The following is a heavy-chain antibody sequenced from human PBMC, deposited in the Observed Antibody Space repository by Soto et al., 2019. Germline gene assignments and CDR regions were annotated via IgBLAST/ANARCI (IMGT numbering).Heavy chain of an antibody. Sequence: PSETLSLTCAVYGGSFSGYYWSWIRQPPGKGLEWIGEINHSGSTNYNPSLKSRVTISVDTSKNQLSLKLSSVTAADTAVYYCARYRKITIFGVVIIHPYYYYYGMDVWGQGTTVTVSS. V-gene: IGHV4-34*01. D-gene: IGHD3-3*01. J-gene: IGHJ6*02. CDR3: ARYRKITIFGVVIIHPYYYYYGMDV. CDR1: GGSFSGYY. CDR2: INHSGST.